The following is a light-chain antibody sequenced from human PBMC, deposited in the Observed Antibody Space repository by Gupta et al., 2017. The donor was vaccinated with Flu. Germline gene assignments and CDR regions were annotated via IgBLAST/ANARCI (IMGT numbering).Light chain of an antibody. CDR1: TGAVTSDHF. CDR2: DTS. J-gene: IGLJ2*01. Sequence: QAVVTQEPSLTGSPGGTVTLTCGSSTGAVTSDHFPYWFQQKPGQAPRTLIYDTSRKHSWTPARFSGSLPGGNAALRLSGAQPEDEADYYCLLYYSGARVFGGGTKLTVL. V-gene: IGLV7-46*01. CDR3: LLYYSGARV.